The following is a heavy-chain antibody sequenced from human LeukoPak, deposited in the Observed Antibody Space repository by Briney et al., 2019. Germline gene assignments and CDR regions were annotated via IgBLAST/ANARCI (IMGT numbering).Heavy chain of an antibody. D-gene: IGHD2-15*01. CDR3: ARGNYCSGGSCYLPLDY. J-gene: IGHJ4*02. CDR1: GNTFTSYG. CDR2: MNPNSGNT. V-gene: IGHV1-8*01. Sequence: ASVKVSCKALGNTFTSYGLSWVRQAPGQGLEWMGWMNPNSGNTGYAQKFQGRVTMTRNTSISTAYMELSSLRSEDTAVYYCARGNYCSGGSCYLPLDYWGQGTLVTVSS.